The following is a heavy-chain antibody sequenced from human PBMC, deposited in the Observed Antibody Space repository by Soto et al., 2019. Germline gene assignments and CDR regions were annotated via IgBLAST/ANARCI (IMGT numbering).Heavy chain of an antibody. J-gene: IGHJ4*02. Sequence: ASVKVSCKASGYTFTSYGISWVRQAPGQGLEWMGIINPGAGSTNYAQNFQGRVTMTSDTSTSTVFMELSSLRSDDTAVYYCARVTVNNVLAGPFDYWGQGTLVTVSS. CDR1: GYTFTSYG. CDR3: ARVTVNNVLAGPFDY. V-gene: IGHV1-46*03. CDR2: INPGAGST. D-gene: IGHD3-9*01.